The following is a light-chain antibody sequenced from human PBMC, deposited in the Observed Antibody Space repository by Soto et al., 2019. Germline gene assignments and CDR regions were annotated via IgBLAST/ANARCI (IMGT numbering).Light chain of an antibody. J-gene: IGLJ3*02. CDR1: SSNIGSNT. CDR2: GTH. V-gene: IGLV1-44*01. CDR3: QSYDTRLSAWV. Sequence: QSVLTQPPSASGTPGQRVTISCSGSSSNIGSNTVNWYQQLPGTAPKLLIYGTHNRPSGVPDRFSGSKSGTSASLAITGLQAEDEADYYCQSYDTRLSAWVCGGGTKLTVL.